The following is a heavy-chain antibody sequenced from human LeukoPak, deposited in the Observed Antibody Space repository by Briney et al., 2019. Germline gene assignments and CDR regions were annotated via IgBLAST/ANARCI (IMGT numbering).Heavy chain of an antibody. CDR1: GYTFTSYY. V-gene: IGHV1-46*01. CDR3: ARWSGIAVAGTGDWYFDL. CDR2: INPSGGST. Sequence: EASVKVSCKASGYTFTSYYMHWVRQTPGQGLEWMGIINPSGGSTSYAQKFQGRATMTRDTSTSTVYMELSSLRSEDTAVYYCARWSGIAVAGTGDWYFDLWGRGTLVTVSS. D-gene: IGHD6-19*01. J-gene: IGHJ2*01.